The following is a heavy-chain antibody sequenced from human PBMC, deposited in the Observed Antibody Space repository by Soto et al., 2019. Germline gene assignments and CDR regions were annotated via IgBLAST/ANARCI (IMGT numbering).Heavy chain of an antibody. Sequence: QITLKESGPPLVKPTQTLTLTCTFSGFSLITSGVGVGWIRQPTGKALVWVALIYWDDAKRYRPYLKSRLTITKDTSKNQVVLTMTHMDPVVTATYYCAQMKRGSYGSGSVPLHYYYGRDGCGRGTTVTVSS. CDR1: GFSLITSGVG. V-gene: IGHV2-5*02. J-gene: IGHJ6*02. D-gene: IGHD3-10*01. CDR2: IYWDDAK. CDR3: AQMKRGSYGSGSVPLHYYYGRDG.